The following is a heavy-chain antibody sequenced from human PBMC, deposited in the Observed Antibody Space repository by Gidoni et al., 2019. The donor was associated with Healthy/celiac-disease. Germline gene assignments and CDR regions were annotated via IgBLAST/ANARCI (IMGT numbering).Heavy chain of an antibody. Sequence: KGLEWIGYIYYSGSTNYNPSLKSRVTISVDTSKNQFSLKLSSVTAADTAVYYCARDYYSNYPSYYYYGMDVWGQGTTVTVSS. D-gene: IGHD4-4*01. CDR3: ARDYYSNYPSYYYYGMDV. CDR2: IYYSGST. V-gene: IGHV4-59*01. J-gene: IGHJ6*02.